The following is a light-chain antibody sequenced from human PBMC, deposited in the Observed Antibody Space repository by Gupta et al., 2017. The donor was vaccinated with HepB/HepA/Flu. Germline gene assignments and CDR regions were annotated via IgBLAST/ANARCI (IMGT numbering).Light chain of an antibody. Sequence: DTQMTQSPSSLSASIGDRVTITCRASQSVYNFLAWFQQRPGRVPNLLIYAANTLHSGVPTRFSGSGSGTEFTLTINGLQPEDVATYYCRDYCDARRTFGGGTMVEMK. CDR2: AAN. J-gene: IGKJ4*01. V-gene: IGKV1-27*01. CDR3: RDYCDARRT. CDR1: QSVYNF.